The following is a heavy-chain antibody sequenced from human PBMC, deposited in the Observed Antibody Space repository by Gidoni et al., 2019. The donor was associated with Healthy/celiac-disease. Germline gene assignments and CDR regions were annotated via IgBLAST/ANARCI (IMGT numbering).Heavy chain of an antibody. CDR2: IIPIFGTA. J-gene: IGHJ4*02. V-gene: IGHV1-69*01. CDR3: ARGPDGYTPDY. Sequence: QVQLVQSGAEVKKPGGTFSSYAISWVRQAPGQGLEWMGGIIPIFGTANYAQKFQGRVTITADESTSTAYMELSSLLSEDTAVYYCARGPDGYTPDYWGQGTLVTVSS. D-gene: IGHD5-12*01. CDR1: GTFSSYA.